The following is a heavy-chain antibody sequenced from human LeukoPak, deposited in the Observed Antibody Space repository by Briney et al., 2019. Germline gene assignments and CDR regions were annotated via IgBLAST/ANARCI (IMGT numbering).Heavy chain of an antibody. Sequence: NSSETLSLTCAVYGGSFSGYYWSWIRQPPGKGLEWIGEINHSGSTNYNPSLKSRVTISVDTSKNQFSLKLSSVTAADTAVYYCARGPKYYYGSGSYYQRILDYWGQGTLVTVSS. D-gene: IGHD3-10*01. V-gene: IGHV4-34*01. J-gene: IGHJ4*02. CDR3: ARGPKYYYGSGSYYQRILDY. CDR1: GGSFSGYY. CDR2: INHSGST.